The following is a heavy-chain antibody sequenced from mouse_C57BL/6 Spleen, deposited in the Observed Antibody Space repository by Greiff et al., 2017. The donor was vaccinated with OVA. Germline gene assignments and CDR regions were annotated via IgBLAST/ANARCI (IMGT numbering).Heavy chain of an antibody. CDR3: ARPQAPYYYGSRPYFDV. Sequence: EVKLVESGGGLVQPGGSMKLSCAASGFTLSDAWMDWVRQSPEKGLEWVAEIRNKANNHATYYAVSVKGRFTISRDDSNSSVYLQMNSLRAEDTGIYYCARPQAPYYYGSRPYFDVWGTGTTVTVSS. D-gene: IGHD1-1*01. CDR2: IRNKANNHAT. CDR1: GFTLSDAW. J-gene: IGHJ1*03. V-gene: IGHV6-6*01.